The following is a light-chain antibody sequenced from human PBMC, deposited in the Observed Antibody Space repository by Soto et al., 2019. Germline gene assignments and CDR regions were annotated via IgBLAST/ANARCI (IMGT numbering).Light chain of an antibody. CDR2: GAL. V-gene: IGKV3-20*01. J-gene: IGKJ1*01. Sequence: IGLTQYARTRAVSPKGVATRGCRTSQSVSGNFLAWYQEKPGQAPRLLIYGALSRATGIPDRFSGSGSGTDFTLTLRTRESDGFAMYYCRPDGSSPWTFGQGTKVDIK. CDR3: RPDGSSPWT. CDR1: QSVSGNF.